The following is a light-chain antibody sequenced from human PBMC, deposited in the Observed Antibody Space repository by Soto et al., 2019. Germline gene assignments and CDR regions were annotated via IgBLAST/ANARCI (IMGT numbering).Light chain of an antibody. Sequence: QSALTQPPSASGSPGQSVTISCPGTSSDVGGYNYVSWYQQHPGKAPKLMIYEVSKRTSGVPDRLSGSMSGNTDSLTVSGLQAEDEADYYCSSYAGRNKVFGGRTQLTVL. J-gene: IGLJ2*01. CDR1: SSDVGGYNY. V-gene: IGLV2-8*01. CDR3: SSYAGRNKV. CDR2: EVS.